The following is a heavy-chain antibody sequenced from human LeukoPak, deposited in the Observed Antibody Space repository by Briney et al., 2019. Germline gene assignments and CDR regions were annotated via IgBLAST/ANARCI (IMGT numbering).Heavy chain of an antibody. V-gene: IGHV4-38-2*02. Sequence: PSETLSLTCSVSNYSISRTYHWGWIRQPPGKGLEWIGTIYHSGTTYYSPSLKSRVTISIHTSKNQFSLRLTSVTAADTAVYYCARDKGGSYDDYFDYWGQGTLVTVSP. CDR2: IYHSGTT. J-gene: IGHJ4*02. CDR3: ARDKGGSYDDYFDY. D-gene: IGHD1-26*01. CDR1: NYSISRTYH.